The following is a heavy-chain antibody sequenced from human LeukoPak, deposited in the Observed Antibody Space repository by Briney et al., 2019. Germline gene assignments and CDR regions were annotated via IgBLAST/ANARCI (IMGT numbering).Heavy chain of an antibody. V-gene: IGHV3-74*01. CDR1: GFTFSDTW. CDR2: IRSDGSDT. J-gene: IGHJ4*02. D-gene: IGHD2-2*01. Sequence: GGSLRLSCAASGFTFSDTWMHWVRQVPGEGLVWVSRIRSDGSDTRYAESVKGRFTISRDNAKNSLYLQMNSLRAEDTAIYYCARETDSTLFDYWGQGTLVTVSS. CDR3: ARETDSTLFDY.